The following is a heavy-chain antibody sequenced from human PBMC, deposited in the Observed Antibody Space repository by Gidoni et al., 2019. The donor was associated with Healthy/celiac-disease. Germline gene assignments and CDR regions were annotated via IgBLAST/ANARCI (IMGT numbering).Heavy chain of an antibody. CDR2: IYPGDADT. V-gene: IGHV5-51*01. CDR1: GYSFTGYW. D-gene: IGHD6-13*01. CDR3: ARAEQLVLLWAFDI. J-gene: IGHJ3*02. Sequence: EVQLVQSGAEVKKPGASLKISCKGCGYSFTGYWIGWLRQMPGNGLEWMWIIYPGDADTRYSPSFQGQVTISADKSISTAYLQWSSLKASDTAMYYCARAEQLVLLWAFDIWGQGTMVTVSS.